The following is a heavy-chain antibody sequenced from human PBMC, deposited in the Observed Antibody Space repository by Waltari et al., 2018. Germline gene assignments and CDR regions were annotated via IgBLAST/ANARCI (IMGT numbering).Heavy chain of an antibody. Sequence: QVQLQESGPGLVKPSETLSLTCAFSGYSISSGYYWGWIRQPPRKGLEWIGSIYHSGSTYYNPSLKSRVTISLDTSKNQFSLKLSSVTAADTAVYYCASVGPLFDYWGQGTLVTVSS. CDR1: GYSISSGYY. CDR3: ASVGPLFDY. CDR2: IYHSGST. J-gene: IGHJ4*02. V-gene: IGHV4-38-2*01.